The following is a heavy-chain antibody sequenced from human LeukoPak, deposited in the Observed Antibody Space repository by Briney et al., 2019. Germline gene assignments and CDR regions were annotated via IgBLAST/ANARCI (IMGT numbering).Heavy chain of an antibody. CDR1: GFTFSTYW. CDR2: MNEDGSEE. CDR3: ARDGRFGRPDC. J-gene: IGHJ4*02. D-gene: IGHD2-15*01. Sequence: GGSLRLSCAASGFTFSTYWMNWVRQAPGKGLEWVANMNEDGSEEYYVDSVKGRFTISRDNAKNSLYLQMNSLRAEDAAVYYCARDGRFGRPDCWGQGTLVTVSS. V-gene: IGHV3-7*01.